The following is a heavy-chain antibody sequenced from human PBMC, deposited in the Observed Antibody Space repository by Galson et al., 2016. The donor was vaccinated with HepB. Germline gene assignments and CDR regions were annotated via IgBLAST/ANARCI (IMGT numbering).Heavy chain of an antibody. Sequence: CAISGDSVSSNSAAWHWIRQSPSRGLEWLGRTYYRSKWYNDYTVSVKSRITINSDTSRNQFSLQLDSVTPDDTAAYFCTRGYMHTGMNVWGQGTTVTGSS. CDR2: TYYRSKWYN. CDR1: GDSVSSNSAA. V-gene: IGHV6-1*01. D-gene: IGHD5-18*01. J-gene: IGHJ6*02. CDR3: TRGYMHTGMNV.